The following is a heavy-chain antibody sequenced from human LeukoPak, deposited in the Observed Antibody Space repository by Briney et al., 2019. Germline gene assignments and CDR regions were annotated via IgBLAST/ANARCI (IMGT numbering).Heavy chain of an antibody. V-gene: IGHV1-2*02. CDR1: GYTFTGYY. J-gene: IGHJ6*02. CDR2: INPNSGGT. D-gene: IGHD1-7*01. Sequence: ASVKVSCKASGYTFTGYYMHWVRQAPGQGLEWIGWINPNSGGTNYAQKFQGRVTMTRDTSISTAYMELSRLRSDDTAVYYCARDRRAGTTYYGMDVWGQGTTVTVSS. CDR3: ARDRRAGTTYYGMDV.